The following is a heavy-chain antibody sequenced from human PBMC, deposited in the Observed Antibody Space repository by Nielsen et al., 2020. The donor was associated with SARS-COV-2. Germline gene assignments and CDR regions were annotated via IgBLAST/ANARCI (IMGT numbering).Heavy chain of an antibody. CDR3: ANDFGDCGSSTCRPK. Sequence: GESLKISCAASGFTFNTYAMSRIPHAPGKGLEWISAISGSGTNSFYADSVKGRFTISRDNSNHTLYLQLTNLRAEDTAVYYCANDFGDCGSSTCRPKWGQGSRITVSS. D-gene: IGHD2-2*01. V-gene: IGHV3-23*01. CDR1: GFTFNTYA. J-gene: IGHJ4*02. CDR2: ISGSGTNS.